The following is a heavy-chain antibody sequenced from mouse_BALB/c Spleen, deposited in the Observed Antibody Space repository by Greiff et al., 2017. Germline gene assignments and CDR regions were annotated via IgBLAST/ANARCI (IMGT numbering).Heavy chain of an antibody. J-gene: IGHJ2*01. D-gene: IGHD1-1*01. CDR1: GYTFTSYY. CDR3: ARWGGSYLDY. CDR2: INPSNGGT. V-gene: IGHV1S81*02. Sequence: QVQLQQPGAELVKPGASVKLSCKASGYTFTSYYMYWVKQRPGQGLEWIGGINPSNGGTNFNEKFKSKATLTVDKSSSTAYMQLSSLTSEDSAVYYCARWGGSYLDYWGQGTTVTVSA.